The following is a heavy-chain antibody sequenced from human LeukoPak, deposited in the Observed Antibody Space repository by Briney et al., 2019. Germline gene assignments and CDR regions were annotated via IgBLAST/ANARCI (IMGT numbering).Heavy chain of an antibody. Sequence: GESLRISCEGSGYSFASYWITWVRQMPGKGLEWLGRIDPSDSYTDYSPSFQGHVTISADKSISTAYLQWSSLKASDTAMYYCAIDPYYYDGSGSLDYWGQGTLVTVSS. V-gene: IGHV5-10-1*01. CDR3: AIDPYYYDGSGSLDY. D-gene: IGHD3-22*01. CDR1: GYSFASYW. CDR2: IDPSDSYT. J-gene: IGHJ4*02.